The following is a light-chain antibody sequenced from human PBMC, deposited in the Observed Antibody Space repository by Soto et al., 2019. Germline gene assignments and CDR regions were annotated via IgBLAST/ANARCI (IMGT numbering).Light chain of an antibody. CDR3: QQYNNWPPWT. V-gene: IGKV3-15*01. CDR2: GAS. CDR1: QSVSNN. J-gene: IGKJ1*01. Sequence: EIVLTQSPGTLSLSPGERATLSCRASQSVSNNYLAWYQQKPGQAPRLLIYGASTRATGIPARFSGSGSGTEFTLTISSLQSEDFAVYYCQQYNNWPPWTFSQGTKVDIK.